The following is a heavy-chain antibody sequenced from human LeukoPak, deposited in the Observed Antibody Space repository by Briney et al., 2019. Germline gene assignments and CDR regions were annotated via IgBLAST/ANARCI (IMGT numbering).Heavy chain of an antibody. Sequence: GGSLRLSCGASGFTFSSYWMHWVRQAPGKGLVWVSRINSDGSSTSYADSVKGRFTISRDNAKNALYLQMNSLRAEDTAVYYCARVPSYGIFDYWGQGTLVTVSS. CDR2: INSDGSST. V-gene: IGHV3-74*01. CDR3: ARVPSYGIFDY. CDR1: GFTFSSYW. J-gene: IGHJ4*02. D-gene: IGHD4-17*01.